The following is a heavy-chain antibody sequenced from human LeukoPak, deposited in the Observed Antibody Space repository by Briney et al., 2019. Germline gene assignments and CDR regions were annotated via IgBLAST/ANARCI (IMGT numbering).Heavy chain of an antibody. V-gene: IGHV4-39*01. CDR2: IYDSGST. Sequence: SETLSLTCTVSGGSISSSSYYWGWIRQPPGKGLEWIGSIYDSGSTYYNPSLKSRVTISVDTSKNQFSLKLSSVTAADTAVYYCARLGPFDYWGQGTLVTVSS. CDR3: ARLGPFDY. CDR1: GGSISSSSYY. J-gene: IGHJ4*02.